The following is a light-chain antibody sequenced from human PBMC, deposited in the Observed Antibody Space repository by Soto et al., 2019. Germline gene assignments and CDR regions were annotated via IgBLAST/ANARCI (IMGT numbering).Light chain of an antibody. Sequence: QSALTQPASVSGSPGQSITISCTGTSSDVGGYNYVSWYQQYPGEAPKLMIYDVSNRPSGVSDRFSGSKSGNTASLTISGLQAEDEADYYCSSYTSSSTLVFGGGTKLTVL. CDR2: DVS. CDR1: SSDVGGYNY. V-gene: IGLV2-14*01. CDR3: SSYTSSSTLV. J-gene: IGLJ3*02.